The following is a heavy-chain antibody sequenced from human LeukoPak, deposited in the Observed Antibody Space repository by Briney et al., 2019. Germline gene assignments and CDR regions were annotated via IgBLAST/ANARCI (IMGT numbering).Heavy chain of an antibody. CDR3: ARVRRDNMLSLAQYYFDY. CDR1: GGSISSGGYY. D-gene: IGHD3-16*02. V-gene: IGHV4-31*03. CDR2: IYYSGST. Sequence: SSQTLSLTCTVSGGSISSGGYYWSWIRQHPGKGLEWIGYIYYSGSTYYNPSLKSRVTISVDTSKNQFSLKLSSVTAADTAVYYCARVRRDNMLSLAQYYFDYWGQGTLVTVSS. J-gene: IGHJ4*02.